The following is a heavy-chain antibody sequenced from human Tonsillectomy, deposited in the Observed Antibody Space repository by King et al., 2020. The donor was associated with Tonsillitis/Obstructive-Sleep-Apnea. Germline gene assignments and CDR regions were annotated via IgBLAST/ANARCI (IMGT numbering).Heavy chain of an antibody. J-gene: IGHJ6*03. CDR1: GGTFSSYA. Sequence: QLVQSGAEVKKPGSSVKVSCKASGGTFSSYAINWVRQAPGQGLEWRGGIIPIFVTANYAQKFTGRVTITADESTSTAYMELSSTRSEDTAVYYCARATTVTTDYYYSYMDVWGKGTTVTVSS. D-gene: IGHD4-11*01. CDR3: ARATTVTTDYYYSYMDV. V-gene: IGHV1-69*01. CDR2: IIPIFVTA.